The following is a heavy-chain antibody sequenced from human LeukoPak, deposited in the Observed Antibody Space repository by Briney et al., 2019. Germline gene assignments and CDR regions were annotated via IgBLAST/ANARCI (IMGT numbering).Heavy chain of an antibody. CDR3: TREGCGATSCYTNDY. D-gene: IGHD2-2*02. CDR1: GFTFSASP. Sequence: GGSLKLSCAASGFTFSASPMHWVRQASGKGLEWVGRITGTHATAYSATVKGRFTISRDDSKYTTYLQMNSLETEDTAVYYCTREGCGATSCYTNDYWVQGTLVTVSS. V-gene: IGHV3-73*01. J-gene: IGHJ4*02. CDR2: ITGTHAT.